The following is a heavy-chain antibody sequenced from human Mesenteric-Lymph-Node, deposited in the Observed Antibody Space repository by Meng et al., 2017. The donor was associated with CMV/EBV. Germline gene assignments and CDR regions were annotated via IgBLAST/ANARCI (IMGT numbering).Heavy chain of an antibody. CDR3: ARSGRTYYYGSGSYYNGNWFDP. V-gene: IGHV1-69*01. CDR2: IIPIFGRT. Sequence: YVLSCVRKAPVQGLEWVGGIIPIFGRTNYAKKFQDRVTITVDESTTTAYMELTSLRSEDTAVYYCARSGRTYYYGSGSYYNGNWFDPWGPGTLVTVSS. J-gene: IGHJ5*02. CDR1: YV. D-gene: IGHD3-10*01.